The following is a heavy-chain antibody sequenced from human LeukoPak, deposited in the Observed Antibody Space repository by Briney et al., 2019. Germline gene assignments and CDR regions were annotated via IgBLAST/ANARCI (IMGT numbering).Heavy chain of an antibody. Sequence: GGSLRLSCAASGFTFSSYSMNWVRQAPGKGLEWVSSISSSSSYIYYADSVKGRFTISRDNAKNSLYLQMNSLRAEDTAVYYCARLRLWFGESRSIDYWGQGTLVTVSS. V-gene: IGHV3-21*01. D-gene: IGHD3-10*01. J-gene: IGHJ4*02. CDR3: ARLRLWFGESRSIDY. CDR2: ISSSSSYI. CDR1: GFTFSSYS.